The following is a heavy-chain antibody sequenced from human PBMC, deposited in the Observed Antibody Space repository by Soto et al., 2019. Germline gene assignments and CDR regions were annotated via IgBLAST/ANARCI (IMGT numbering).Heavy chain of an antibody. CDR3: VRDGTKTLRDWFDP. V-gene: IGHV4-4*07. J-gene: IGHJ5*02. CDR2: IYATGTT. D-gene: IGHD1-1*01. CDR1: GASISGFY. Sequence: SETLSLTCTVSGASISGFYWSWIRESAGEGLEWIGRIYATGTTDYNPSLKSRVMMSVDTSKKQFSLKLRSVTAADTAVYYCVRDGTKTLRDWFDPWGQGISVTVSS.